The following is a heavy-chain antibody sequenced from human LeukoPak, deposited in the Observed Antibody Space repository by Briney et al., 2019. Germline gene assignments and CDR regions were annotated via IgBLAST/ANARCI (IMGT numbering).Heavy chain of an antibody. V-gene: IGHV3-30-3*01. Sequence: GGSLRLSCAASGFTFSSYAMHWVRQAPGKGLEWVAVISYDGSNKYYADSVKGRFTISRDNSKNTLYLQMNSLRAEDTAVYYCARAYMGCSSTSCYTGLDYWGQGTLVAVSS. CDR2: ISYDGSNK. CDR3: ARAYMGCSSTSCYTGLDY. CDR1: GFTFSSYA. D-gene: IGHD2-2*02. J-gene: IGHJ4*02.